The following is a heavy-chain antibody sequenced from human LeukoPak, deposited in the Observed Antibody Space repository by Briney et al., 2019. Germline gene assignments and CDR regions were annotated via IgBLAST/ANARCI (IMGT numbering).Heavy chain of an antibody. CDR3: ARGTDSGTSTRGGAFEI. CDR2: IGSSGSVI. Sequence: GGSLRLSCAASGFTFSNYEMNWVRQAPGKGLEWVSYIGSSGSVIYYTDSVKGRFTISRDNAKNSLYLQMNSLRVEETAIYYCARGTDSGTSTRGGAFEIWGQGTMVTVSS. CDR1: GFTFSNYE. V-gene: IGHV3-48*03. J-gene: IGHJ3*02. D-gene: IGHD1-26*01.